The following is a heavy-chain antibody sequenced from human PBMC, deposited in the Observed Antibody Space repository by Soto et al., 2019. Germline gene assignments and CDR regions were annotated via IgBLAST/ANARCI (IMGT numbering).Heavy chain of an antibody. CDR3: ALSGAMTRRHYFDY. V-gene: IGHV2-5*02. J-gene: IGHJ4*02. CDR2: IYWDDDK. CDR1: GFSLSTSGVG. D-gene: IGHD4-17*01. Sequence: QITLKESGPTLVKPTQTLTLTCTVSGFSLSTSGVGVGWIRQPPGKALEWLALIYWDDDKRYSPSLKSRLTIPKDTSKNQVVLTMTNMDPVDTAKYYCALSGAMTRRHYFDYWGQGTLVTVSS.